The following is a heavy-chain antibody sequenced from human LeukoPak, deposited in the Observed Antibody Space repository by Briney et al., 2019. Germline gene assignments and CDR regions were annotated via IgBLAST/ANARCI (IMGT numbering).Heavy chain of an antibody. J-gene: IGHJ4*02. V-gene: IGHV4-34*01. CDR3: ARLPTSKWLRSHLYGDYTRDC. D-gene: IGHD4-17*01. Sequence: PSETLSLTCAVYGGSFSGYYWSWIRQPPGKGLEWIGEINHSGSTNYNPSLKSRVTISVDTSKNQFSLKLSSVTAADTAVYYCARLPTSKWLRSHLYGDYTRDCWGQGTLVTVSS. CDR2: INHSGST. CDR1: GGSFSGYY.